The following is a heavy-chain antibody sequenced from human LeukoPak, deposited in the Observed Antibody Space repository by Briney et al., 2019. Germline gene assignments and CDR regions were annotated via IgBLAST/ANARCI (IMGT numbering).Heavy chain of an antibody. CDR2: VHYSGST. CDR3: ARDRDPNSSGWYGLDYGMDV. CDR1: GGSISSGGYY. V-gene: IGHV4-31*03. Sequence: SETLSLTCTVSGGSISSGGYYWRWIRQHPGKGLEWIGYVHYSGSTYYNPSLKSRLAISVDTSKNQFSLKLSSVTAADTAVYYCARDRDPNSSGWYGLDYGMDVWGQGTTVTISS. D-gene: IGHD6-19*01. J-gene: IGHJ6*02.